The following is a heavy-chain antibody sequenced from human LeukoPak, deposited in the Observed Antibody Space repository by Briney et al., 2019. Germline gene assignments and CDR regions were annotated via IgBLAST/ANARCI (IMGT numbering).Heavy chain of an antibody. CDR1: GFTFGRYW. V-gene: IGHV3-7*01. Sequence: GGSLRLSCAVSGFTFGRYWMSWVRQAPGKGLEWVASINQGGSRLHYLDSVTGRFIISRDDAQNSLFLQMTRLRVDDTAVYYCARLKDDVTKLYYWGQGTLVSVSS. CDR2: INQGGSRL. D-gene: IGHD2-8*01. J-gene: IGHJ4*02. CDR3: ARLKDDVTKLYY.